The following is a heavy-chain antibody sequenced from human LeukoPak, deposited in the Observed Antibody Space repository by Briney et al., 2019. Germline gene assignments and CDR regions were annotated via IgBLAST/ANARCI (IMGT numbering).Heavy chain of an antibody. V-gene: IGHV1-18*04. CDR1: GYIFTTYG. D-gene: IGHD3-3*01. J-gene: IGHJ4*02. CDR3: ARGPTILGVPTTTDF. CDR2: ITPYNGYT. Sequence: ASVKVSCKASGYIFTTYGISWVRQAPGQGPEWMGWITPYNGYTKYIQNLQGRFTMTTDTSTSTAYMNLRSLRSDDTAVYYCARGPTILGVPTTTDFWGQGTLATVSS.